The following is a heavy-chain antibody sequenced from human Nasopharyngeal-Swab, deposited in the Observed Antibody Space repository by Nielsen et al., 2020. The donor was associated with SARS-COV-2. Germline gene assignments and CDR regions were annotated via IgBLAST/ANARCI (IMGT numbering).Heavy chain of an antibody. V-gene: IGHV7-4-1*02. CDR3: ARGHDTSDY. J-gene: IGHJ4*02. D-gene: IGHD3-9*01. CDR2: INTNTGNP. Sequence: WVRQAPGQGLEWMGWINTNTGNPTYAQGFTGRFVFSLDTSVSTAYLQISSLKAEDTAVYSCARGHDTSDYWGQGTLVTVSS.